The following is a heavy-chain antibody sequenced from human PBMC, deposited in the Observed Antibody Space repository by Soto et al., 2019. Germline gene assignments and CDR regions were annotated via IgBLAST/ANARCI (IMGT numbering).Heavy chain of an antibody. J-gene: IGHJ5*02. CDR2: IYHSGST. Sequence: SETLSLTCAVSGGSSSSGGYSWSWIRKPPGKGLEWIGYIYHSGSTYYNPSLKSRVTISVDRSKNQFSLKLSSVTAADTAVYYCARGLYDFWSGYYSFDPWGQGTLVTVSS. CDR3: ARGLYDFWSGYYSFDP. D-gene: IGHD3-3*01. V-gene: IGHV4-30-2*01. CDR1: GGSSSSGGYS.